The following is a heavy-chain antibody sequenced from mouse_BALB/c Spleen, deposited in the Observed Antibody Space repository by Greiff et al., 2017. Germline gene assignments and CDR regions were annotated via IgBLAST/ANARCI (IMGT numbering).Heavy chain of an antibody. Sequence: EVMLVESGGGLVKPGGSLKLSYAASGFTFSSYAMSWVRQTPEKRLEWVASISSGGSTYYPDSVKGRFTISRDNARNILYLQMSSLRSEDTAMYYCARGLGAGYDDGDCFDYWGQGTTLTVSS. CDR3: ARGLGAGYDDGDCFDY. CDR2: ISSGGST. D-gene: IGHD2-4*01. V-gene: IGHV5-6-5*01. J-gene: IGHJ2*01. CDR1: GFTFSSYA.